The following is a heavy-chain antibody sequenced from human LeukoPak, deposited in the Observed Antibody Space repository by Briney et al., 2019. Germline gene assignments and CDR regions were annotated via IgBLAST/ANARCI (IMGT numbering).Heavy chain of an antibody. D-gene: IGHD3-3*01. CDR2: ISPIFGTA. V-gene: IGHV1-69*05. J-gene: IGHJ6*03. CDR1: GGTFSSYA. Sequence: SVKVSCKASGGTFSSYAISWVRQAPGQGLEWMGRISPIFGTANYAQKFQGRVTITTDESTSTAYMELSSLRSEDTAVYYCATPGFLEWLKAGYYYMDVWGKGTTVTVSS. CDR3: ATPGFLEWLKAGYYYMDV.